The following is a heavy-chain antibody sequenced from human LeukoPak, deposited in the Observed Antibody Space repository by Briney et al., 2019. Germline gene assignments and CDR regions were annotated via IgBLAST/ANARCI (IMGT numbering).Heavy chain of an antibody. CDR1: GGSISSSSYY. CDR2: TYYSGST. Sequence: SETLSLTRTVSGGSISSSSYYWGWIRQPPGRGLEWIGSTYYSGSTYYNPSLKSRVTISVDTSKNQFSPKLSSVTAADTAVYYCASGVLLWFGESPPRFDYWGQGTLVTVSS. CDR3: ASGVLLWFGESPPRFDY. J-gene: IGHJ4*02. V-gene: IGHV4-39*01. D-gene: IGHD3-10*01.